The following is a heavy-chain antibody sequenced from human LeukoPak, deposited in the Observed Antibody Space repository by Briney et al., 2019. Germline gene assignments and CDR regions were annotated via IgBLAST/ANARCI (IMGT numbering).Heavy chain of an antibody. CDR3: ARHEACSSTSCYYYYYYYMDV. CDR1: GFTFSSYA. J-gene: IGHJ6*03. CDR2: ISYDGSNK. V-gene: IGHV3-30*04. D-gene: IGHD2-2*01. Sequence: GGSLRLSCAASGFTFSSYAMHWVRQAPGKGLEWVAVISYDGSNKYYADSVKGRFTISRDNSENTLYLQMNSLRAEDTAVYYCARHEACSSTSCYYYYYYYMDVWGKGTTVTVSS.